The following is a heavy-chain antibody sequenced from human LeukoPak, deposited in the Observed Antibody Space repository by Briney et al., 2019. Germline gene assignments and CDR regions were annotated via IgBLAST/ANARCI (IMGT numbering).Heavy chain of an antibody. CDR3: TTGRPIQLWPGPYYFDY. J-gene: IGHJ4*02. Sequence: GGSLRLSCAASGFTFSNAWMSWVRQAPGKGLEWVGRIKSKTDGGTTDYAAPVKGRFTISRDDSKNTLYLQMNSLKTEDTAVYYCTTGRPIQLWPGPYYFDYWGQGTLVTVSS. CDR1: GFTFSNAW. D-gene: IGHD5-18*01. CDR2: IKSKTDGGTT. V-gene: IGHV3-15*01.